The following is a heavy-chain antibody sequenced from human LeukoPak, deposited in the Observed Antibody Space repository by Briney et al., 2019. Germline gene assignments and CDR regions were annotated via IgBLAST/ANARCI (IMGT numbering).Heavy chain of an antibody. J-gene: IGHJ4*02. CDR3: ARDHRYYDSSGYLGY. V-gene: IGHV1-2*02. D-gene: IGHD3-22*01. CDR1: GYTFTGYY. Sequence: ASVKVSCKASGYTFTGYYMHWVRQAPGQGLEWMGWINPNSGGTNYAQKFQGRVTMTRDTSIGTAYMELSRLRSDDTAVYYCARDHRYYDSSGYLGYWGQGTLVTVSS. CDR2: INPNSGGT.